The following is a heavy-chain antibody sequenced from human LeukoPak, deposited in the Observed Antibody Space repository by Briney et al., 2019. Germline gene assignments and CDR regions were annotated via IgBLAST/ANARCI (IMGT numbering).Heavy chain of an antibody. J-gene: IGHJ4*02. Sequence: ASVKVSCKASGYTFTSYGISWVRQAPGQGLEGMGWISAYNGNTNYAQKLQGRVTMTTDTSTSTAYMELRSLRSDDTAVYYCARDYPIAAAGEAVNYFGYWGQGTLVTVSS. CDR1: GYTFTSYG. CDR3: ARDYPIAAAGEAVNYFGY. V-gene: IGHV1-18*01. D-gene: IGHD6-13*01. CDR2: ISAYNGNT.